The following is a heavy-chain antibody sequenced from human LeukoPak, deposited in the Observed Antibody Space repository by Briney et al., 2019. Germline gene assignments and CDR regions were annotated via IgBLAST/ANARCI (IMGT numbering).Heavy chain of an antibody. CDR3: ARGSLYCSSTSCYENWFDP. CDR2: ISAYNGNT. V-gene: IGHV1-18*01. CDR1: GYTFTSYG. J-gene: IGHJ5*02. Sequence: GASVKVSCKASGYTFTSYGISWVRQAPGQGLEWMGWISAYNGNTNYAQKLQGRVTMTTDTSTSTAYMELRSLRSDDTAVYYCARGSLYCSSTSCYENWFDPWGQGTLVTVSS. D-gene: IGHD2-2*01.